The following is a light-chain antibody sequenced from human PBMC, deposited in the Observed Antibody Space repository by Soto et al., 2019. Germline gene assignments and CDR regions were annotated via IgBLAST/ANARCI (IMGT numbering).Light chain of an antibody. CDR3: CSYAGGSTLV. CDR1: SSDVGAYNY. CDR2: EGS. V-gene: IGLV2-23*01. J-gene: IGLJ2*01. Sequence: QSALTQPASVSGSPGQSITISCTGTSSDVGAYNYVSWYQQHPGKAPKLMIYEGSQRPAGVSNRFSGSKSGNTASRTISGLQAEDEADYYCCSYAGGSTLVFGGGTKLTVL.